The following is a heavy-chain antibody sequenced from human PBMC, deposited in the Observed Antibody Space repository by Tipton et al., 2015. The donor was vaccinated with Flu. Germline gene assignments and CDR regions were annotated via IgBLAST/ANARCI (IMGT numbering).Heavy chain of an antibody. D-gene: IGHD5-18*01. J-gene: IGHJ6*02. V-gene: IGHV4-39*07. CDR3: ARDRSDPSGYNSGLPLYYYYYGMDV. CDR2: IYYSGST. Sequence: TPSLTCTVSGDSISSSSYYWGWIRQPPGKGLEWIGSIYYSGSTYYNPSLKSRVTISVDTSKNQFSLKLSSVTAADTAVYYCARDRSDPSGYNSGLPLYYYYYGMDVWGQGTTVTVSS. CDR1: GDSISSSSYY.